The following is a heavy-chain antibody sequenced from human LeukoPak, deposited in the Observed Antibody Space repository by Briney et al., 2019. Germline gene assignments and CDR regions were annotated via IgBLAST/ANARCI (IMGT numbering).Heavy chain of an antibody. Sequence: PGGSLRLSCAASGFTFSSSAMSWVRQAPGKGLEWVSSISGSGGSTYYADSVKGRFTISRDNSKNTLYLQMNSLRVDDTAVYYCAKGQGTTIGRFGHWGQGTLVTVSS. CDR1: GFTFSSSA. CDR2: ISGSGGST. J-gene: IGHJ4*02. D-gene: IGHD3-22*01. V-gene: IGHV3-23*01. CDR3: AKGQGTTIGRFGH.